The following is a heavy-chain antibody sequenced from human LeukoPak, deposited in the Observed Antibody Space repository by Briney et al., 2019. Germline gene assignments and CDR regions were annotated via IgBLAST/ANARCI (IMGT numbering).Heavy chain of an antibody. CDR3: ARDQEGTPYWYLDL. CDR2: INPSGGTT. D-gene: IGHD1-14*01. V-gene: IGHV1-46*01. CDR1: GYTFTSYY. J-gene: IGHJ2*01. Sequence: ASVKVSCKASGYTFTSYYLHWVRHAPGQGLEWMGIINPSGGTTTYAQKFQGRVTMTRDTSTSTVYMELSSLRSEDTAVYYCARDQEGTPYWYLDLWGRGTLVTVSS.